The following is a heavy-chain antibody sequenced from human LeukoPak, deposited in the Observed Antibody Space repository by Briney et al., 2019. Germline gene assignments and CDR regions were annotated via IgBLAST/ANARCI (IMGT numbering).Heavy chain of an antibody. CDR2: IYDIGST. V-gene: IGHV4-59*01. J-gene: IGHJ4*02. D-gene: IGHD3-16*01. CDR3: ARGGVLKSVDY. Sequence: SETLSLTCAVSGVSFSNYYWCWIRQPPGKGLEWIGYIYDIGSTTYNPSLKSRVTISVDTSKNQFSLKLSSVTAADTAVYYCARGGVLKSVDYWGQGTLVTVSS. CDR1: GVSFSNYY.